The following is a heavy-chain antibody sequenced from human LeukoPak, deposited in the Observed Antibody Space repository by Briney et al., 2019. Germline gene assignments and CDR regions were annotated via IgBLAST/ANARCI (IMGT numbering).Heavy chain of an antibody. Sequence: SETLSLTCTVSGGSISSGGYYWSWIRQPPGKGLEWIAEITDTGSINYNPSLKSRVSISVDTSKNQVSLKLISVTAADTAVYYCARKKRGYGYNWLDPWGQGTLVTVSS. J-gene: IGHJ5*02. D-gene: IGHD5-18*01. V-gene: IGHV4-39*07. CDR3: ARKKRGYGYNWLDP. CDR1: GGSISSGGYY. CDR2: ITDTGSI.